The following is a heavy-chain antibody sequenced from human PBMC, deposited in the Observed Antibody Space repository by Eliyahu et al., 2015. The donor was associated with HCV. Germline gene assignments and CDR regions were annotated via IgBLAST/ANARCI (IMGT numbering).Heavy chain of an antibody. D-gene: IGHD3-10*01. CDR3: ARGADGWGYYYGMDV. CDR1: GFTVSSNY. V-gene: IGHV3-66*01. Sequence: EVQLVESGGGLVQPGGSLRLSCAASGFTVSSNYMSWVRQAPGKGLEWVXVIYSGGSTYYADSVKGRFTISRDNSKNTLYLQMNSLRAEDTAVYYCARGADGWGYYYGMDVWGQGTTVTVSS. J-gene: IGHJ6*02. CDR2: IYSGGST.